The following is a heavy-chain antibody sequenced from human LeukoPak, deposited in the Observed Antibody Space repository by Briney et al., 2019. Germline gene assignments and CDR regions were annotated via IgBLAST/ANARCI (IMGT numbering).Heavy chain of an antibody. V-gene: IGHV1-69*13. CDR2: IIPIFGTA. Sequence: ASVKVSCKASGGTFSSYAISWVRQAPGQGLEWMGGIIPIFGTANYAQKFQGRVTITADESTSTAYMELSSLRSEDTAVYYCAKGYCSSTSCYNYYGMDVWAKGPRSPSP. CDR1: GGTFSSYA. J-gene: IGHJ6*02. D-gene: IGHD2-2*01. CDR3: AKGYCSSTSCYNYYGMDV.